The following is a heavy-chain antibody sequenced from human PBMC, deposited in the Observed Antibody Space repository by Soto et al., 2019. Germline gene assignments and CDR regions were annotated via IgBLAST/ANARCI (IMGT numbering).Heavy chain of an antibody. D-gene: IGHD3-10*01. CDR2: IYYTGST. CDR1: CGSISSSY. J-gene: IGHJ6*02. V-gene: IGHV4-59*01. Sequence: KTSETLSLTCTFSCGSISSSYWSWIRQPPGKGLEWIGYIYYTGSTNYNPSLKSRVTISVDTSKNHFSLKLSSVTAADTAVYYCAREKYYFGSGTLSGMDVWGQGTTVTVSS. CDR3: AREKYYFGSGTLSGMDV.